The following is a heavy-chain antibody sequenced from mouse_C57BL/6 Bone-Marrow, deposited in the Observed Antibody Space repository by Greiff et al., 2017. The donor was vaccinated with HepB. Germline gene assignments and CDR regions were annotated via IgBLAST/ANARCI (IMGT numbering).Heavy chain of an antibody. D-gene: IGHD2-3*01. CDR3: ARHFYDGYYGFAY. Sequence: EVKVVESGGGLVQPGGSLKLSCAASGFTFSDYYMYWVRQTPEKRLEWVAYISNGGGSTYYPDTVKGRFTISRDNAKNTLYLQMSRLKSEDTAMYYCARHFYDGYYGFAYWGQGTLVTVSA. V-gene: IGHV5-12*01. CDR1: GFTFSDYY. CDR2: ISNGGGST. J-gene: IGHJ3*01.